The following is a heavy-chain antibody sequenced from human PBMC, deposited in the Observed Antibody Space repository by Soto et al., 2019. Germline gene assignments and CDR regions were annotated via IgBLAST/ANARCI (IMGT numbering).Heavy chain of an antibody. CDR2: IIPIFGTA. J-gene: IGHJ3*02. V-gene: IGHV1-69*01. D-gene: IGHD6-13*01. CDR1: GGTFSSYA. Sequence: QVQLGQSGAEVKKPGSSVKVSCKASGGTFSSYAISWVRQAPGQGLEWMGGIIPIFGTANYAQKFQGRVTITADESTSTAHMELSSLRSEDTAVYYCGRDKWYSSSWYYAFDIWGQGTMVTVAS. CDR3: GRDKWYSSSWYYAFDI.